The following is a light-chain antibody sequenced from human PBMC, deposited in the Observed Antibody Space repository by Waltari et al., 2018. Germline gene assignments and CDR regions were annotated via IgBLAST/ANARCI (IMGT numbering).Light chain of an antibody. CDR2: DVS. CDR1: SRDVGGYNY. J-gene: IGLJ2*01. V-gene: IGLV2-14*03. Sequence: QSALTQPASVSGSPGQSITISCTGTSRDVGGYNYVFRYQQHPGKAPKLMIYDVSNRPSGVSNRFSGSKSGNTASLTISGLQAEDEADYYCSSYISSSTLELFGGGTSLTVL. CDR3: SSYISSSTLEL.